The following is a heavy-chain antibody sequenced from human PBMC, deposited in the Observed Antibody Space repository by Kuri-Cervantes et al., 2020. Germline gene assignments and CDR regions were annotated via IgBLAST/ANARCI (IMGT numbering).Heavy chain of an antibody. CDR1: GFTFSDYY. J-gene: IGHJ4*02. V-gene: IGHV3-11*01. CDR3: ARDRLRGTSCMGY. CDR2: ISSSGSTI. D-gene: IGHD2-2*01. Sequence: GESLKISCAASGFTFSDYYTSWIRQAPGKGLEWVSYISSSGSTIYYADSVKGRFTISRDNAKNSPYLQMNSLRAEDTAVYYCARDRLRGTSCMGYWGQGTLVTVSS.